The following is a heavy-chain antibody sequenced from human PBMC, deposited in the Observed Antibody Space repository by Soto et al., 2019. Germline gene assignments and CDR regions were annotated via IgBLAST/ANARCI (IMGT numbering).Heavy chain of an antibody. CDR1: GGSISSYY. Sequence: QVQLQESGPGLVKPSETLSLTCTVSGGSISSYYWSWIRQPPGKGLEWIGYIYYSGSTNYNPSLKSRVXXSXDTXKNQFSLKLISVSAADTAVYYCARMVRGALDWFDPWGQGTLVTVSS. V-gene: IGHV4-59*08. D-gene: IGHD3-10*01. CDR2: IYYSGST. J-gene: IGHJ5*02. CDR3: ARMVRGALDWFDP.